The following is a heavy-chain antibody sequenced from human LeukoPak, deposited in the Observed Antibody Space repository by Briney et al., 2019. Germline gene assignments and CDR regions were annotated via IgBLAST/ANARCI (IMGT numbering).Heavy chain of an antibody. CDR3: AKDPRYCGGDCDSAVLHWFDP. V-gene: IGHV3-23*01. D-gene: IGHD2-21*02. CDR1: GFTFSSYG. Sequence: GGTLRLSCAASGFTFSSYGMSWVRQAPGQGLEWVSAISGSGGSTYYADSVKGRFTISRDNSKNTPYLQMNSLRAEDTAVYYCAKDPRYCGGDCDSAVLHWFDPWGQGTLVTVSS. CDR2: ISGSGGST. J-gene: IGHJ5*02.